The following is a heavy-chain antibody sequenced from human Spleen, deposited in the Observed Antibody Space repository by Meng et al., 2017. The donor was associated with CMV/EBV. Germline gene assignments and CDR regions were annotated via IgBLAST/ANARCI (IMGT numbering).Heavy chain of an antibody. D-gene: IGHD3-10*01. CDR3: ARSYGSGSYYDY. V-gene: IGHV4-39*07. CDR2: MYYSGNA. J-gene: IGHJ4*02. Sequence: GSLRLSCTVSGDSISSNSYYWGWIRQPPGKGLEWIGSMYYSGNAYYNPSLKSRVTISVDTSKNQFSLKLSSVTAADTAVYYCARSYGSGSYYDYWGQGTLVTVSS. CDR1: GDSISSNSYY.